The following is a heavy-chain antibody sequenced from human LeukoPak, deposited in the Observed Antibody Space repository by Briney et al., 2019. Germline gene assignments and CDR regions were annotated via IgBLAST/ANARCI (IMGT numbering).Heavy chain of an antibody. D-gene: IGHD6-13*01. J-gene: IGHJ5*02. CDR2: ISSSSSYI. CDR1: GFTFSSYS. CDR3: ARWGSWYPPVSA. Sequence: GGSPRLSCAASGFTFSSYSMNWVRQAPGKGLEWVSSISSSSSYIYYADSVKGRFTISRDNAKNSLYLQMNSLRAEDTAVYYCARWGSWYPPVSAWGQGTLVTVSS. V-gene: IGHV3-21*01.